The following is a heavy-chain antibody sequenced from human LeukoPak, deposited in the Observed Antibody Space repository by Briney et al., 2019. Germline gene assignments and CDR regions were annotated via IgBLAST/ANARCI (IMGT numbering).Heavy chain of an antibody. Sequence: GGSLRLSCAASGFTFSSYAMHWVRQAPGKGLEWVAVISYDGSNKYYADSVKGRFTISRDNSKNTLYLQMNSLRAEDTAVYYCAKDRWGPFRWGQGTLVTVSS. CDR3: AKDRWGPFR. CDR1: GFTFSSYA. CDR2: ISYDGSNK. V-gene: IGHV3-30-3*01. J-gene: IGHJ4*02. D-gene: IGHD7-27*01.